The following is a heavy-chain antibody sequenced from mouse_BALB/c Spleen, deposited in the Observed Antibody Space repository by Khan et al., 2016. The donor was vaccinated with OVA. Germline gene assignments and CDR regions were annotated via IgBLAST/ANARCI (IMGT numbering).Heavy chain of an antibody. CDR2: ISTGGSYT. D-gene: IGHD1-1*01. Sequence: EVELVESGGDLVKPGGSLKLSCAASGFTFSTYGMSWVRQTPDKRLEWVATISTGGSYTYYPDSVKGRFTIFIDNSKNTLYLQMSSLKSEDTARLYCERLAYYYGSEGFAYWGQGTLVTVSA. CDR1: GFTFSTYG. CDR3: ERLAYYYGSEGFAY. V-gene: IGHV5-6*01. J-gene: IGHJ3*01.